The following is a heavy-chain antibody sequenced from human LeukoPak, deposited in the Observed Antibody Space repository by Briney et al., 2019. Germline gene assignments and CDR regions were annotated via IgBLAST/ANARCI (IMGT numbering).Heavy chain of an antibody. V-gene: IGHV4-34*01. CDR3: ARGRTYYDSSGYYYVWFDP. D-gene: IGHD3-22*01. CDR2: INYSEST. CDR1: SGSFSGYY. Sequence: PSETLSLTCAVYSGSFSGYYWNWIRQPPGKGLEWIGEINYSESTNYNPSLKSRVTISVDTSKNQFSLKLTSVTAADTAAYYCARGRTYYDSSGYYYVWFDPWGQGALVTVSS. J-gene: IGHJ5*02.